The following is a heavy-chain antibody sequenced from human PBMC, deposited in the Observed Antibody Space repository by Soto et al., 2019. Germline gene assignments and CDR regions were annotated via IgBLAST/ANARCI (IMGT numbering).Heavy chain of an antibody. CDR2: ISGSGGST. D-gene: IGHD3-10*01. Sequence: GGSLRLSCAASGFTFSSYAMSWVRQAPGKGLECVLVISGSGGSTYYADSVRDRFTISRDNSKNTLYLQMDGLRAEDTAVYYCAKNQRVRGVTAFDIWGRGTMVTVSS. V-gene: IGHV3-23*01. CDR1: GFTFSSYA. CDR3: AKNQRVRGVTAFDI. J-gene: IGHJ3*02.